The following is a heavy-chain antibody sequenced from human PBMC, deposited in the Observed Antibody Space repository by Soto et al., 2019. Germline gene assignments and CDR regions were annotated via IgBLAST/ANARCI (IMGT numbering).Heavy chain of an antibody. J-gene: IGHJ6*02. Sequence: SVKVSCKASGGTFSSYAISWVRQAPGQGLEWMGGIIPIFGTANYAQKFQGRVTITADESTSTAYMELSSLRSEDTAVYYCARGRPAIAALCYCGMDVWGQGTTVTVSS. CDR3: ARGRPAIAALCYCGMDV. V-gene: IGHV1-69*13. CDR1: GGTFSSYA. CDR2: IIPIFGTA. D-gene: IGHD6-6*01.